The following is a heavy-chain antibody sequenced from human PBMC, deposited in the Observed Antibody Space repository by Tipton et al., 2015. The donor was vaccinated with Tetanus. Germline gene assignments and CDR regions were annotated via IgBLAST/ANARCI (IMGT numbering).Heavy chain of an antibody. D-gene: IGHD1-14*01. CDR1: GGTFNSYS. V-gene: IGHV1-69*11. CDR3: ARDILGTNRFDP. J-gene: IGHJ5*02. Sequence: QSGPEVKKPGSSVKVSCKASGGTFNSYSFSWVRQAPGQGLEWMGSIIPKVGTPTYPQRFQGGVTITADESTSIVYMELSSLRSEDTAVYYCARDILGTNRFDPWGQGTLVTVSS. CDR2: IIPKVGTP.